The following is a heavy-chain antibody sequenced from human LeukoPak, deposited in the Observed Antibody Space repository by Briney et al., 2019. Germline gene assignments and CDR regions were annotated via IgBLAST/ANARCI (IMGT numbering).Heavy chain of an antibody. V-gene: IGHV1-46*01. CDR3: ARSKVLLGVGRFTDAFDI. CDR1: GYTFTGYY. CDR2: INPSGGST. Sequence: GASVKVSCKASGYTFTGYYMHWVRQAPGQGLEWMGIINPSGGSTSYAQKFQGRVTMTRDMSTSTVYMELSSLRSEDTAVYYCARSKVLLGVGRFTDAFDIWGQGTMVTVSS. D-gene: IGHD2-15*01. J-gene: IGHJ3*02.